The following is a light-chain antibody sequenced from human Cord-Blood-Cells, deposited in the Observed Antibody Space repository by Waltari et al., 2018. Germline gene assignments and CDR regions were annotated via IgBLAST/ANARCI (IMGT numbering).Light chain of an antibody. CDR2: WAS. J-gene: IGKJ2*01. V-gene: IGKV4-1*01. CDR3: QQYYSTPYT. CDR1: QRVLYSSNNKNY. Sequence: DIVMTQSPDSLAVSLGERATINCKSSQRVLYSSNNKNYLAWYQQKPGQPPKLLIYWASTRESGVPDRFSGGGSGTDFTLTISSLQAEDVAVYYCQQYYSTPYTFGQGTKLEIK.